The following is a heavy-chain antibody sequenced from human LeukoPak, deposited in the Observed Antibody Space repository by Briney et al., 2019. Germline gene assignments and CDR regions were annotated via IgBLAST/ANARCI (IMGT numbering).Heavy chain of an antibody. J-gene: IGHJ5*02. V-gene: IGHV1-2*02. CDR2: INPNSGGT. Sequence: ASVKVSCKASGYTFTGYFMHWVRQAPGQGLESMGWINPNSGGTNYAQKFQGRVTMTRDTSISTAYMELSRLRSDDTAVYYCARVYYDILTGYYKRYNWFDPWGQGTLVTVSS. CDR3: ARVYYDILTGYYKRYNWFDP. CDR1: GYTFTGYF. D-gene: IGHD3-9*01.